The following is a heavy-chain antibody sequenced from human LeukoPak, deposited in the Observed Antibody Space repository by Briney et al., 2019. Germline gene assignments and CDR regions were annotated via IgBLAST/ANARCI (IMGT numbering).Heavy chain of an antibody. CDR3: ARDLGGYSCGATFDY. Sequence: KSSETLSLTCTVSGDSISSYYWSWIRQPPGKGLEWIGYIFYSGSTKYNPSLKSRVTISVDTSRNQFSLKLSSVTAADTAVYFCARDLGGYSCGATFDYWGQGTLVTVSS. CDR2: IFYSGST. V-gene: IGHV4-59*01. D-gene: IGHD5-18*01. J-gene: IGHJ4*02. CDR1: GDSISSYY.